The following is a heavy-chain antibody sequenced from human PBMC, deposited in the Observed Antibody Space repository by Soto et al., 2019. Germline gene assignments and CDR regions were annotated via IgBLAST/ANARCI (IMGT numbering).Heavy chain of an antibody. CDR1: GYTFTGYY. Sequence: ASVKVSCKASGYTFTGYYMHWVRQAPGQGLEWMGWINPNSGGTNYAQKFQGRVTMTRDTSISTAYMELSRLRSDDTAVYYCARSNKPIVVVVAATYAFDIWGQGTMVTVSS. CDR3: ARSNKPIVVVVAATYAFDI. J-gene: IGHJ3*02. D-gene: IGHD2-15*01. V-gene: IGHV1-2*02. CDR2: INPNSGGT.